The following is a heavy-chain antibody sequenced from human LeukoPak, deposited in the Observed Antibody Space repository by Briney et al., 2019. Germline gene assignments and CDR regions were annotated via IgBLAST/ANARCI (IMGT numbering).Heavy chain of an antibody. J-gene: IGHJ4*02. D-gene: IGHD6-13*01. Sequence: SGGSLGLSCAASGFSLTNYLMGWVRPAPRKGLEWVANINGTGGTIHYVDSVKDRFSISRDNAQDSLYLLMDSLRAEDTAVYYCVSDPRAAGHFDFWGEGTLVSVSS. V-gene: IGHV3-7*04. CDR1: GFSLTNYL. CDR2: INGTGGTI. CDR3: VSDPRAAGHFDF.